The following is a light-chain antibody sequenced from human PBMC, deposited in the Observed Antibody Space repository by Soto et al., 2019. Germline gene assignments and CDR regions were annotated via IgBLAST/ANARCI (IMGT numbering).Light chain of an antibody. CDR3: QQYGSSPWT. J-gene: IGKJ1*01. Sequence: DIAVTQSRCTLSLSPGERATLSCRASQTVSSSYLAWYQQKPGQSPRLLIYGASSRATGIPSRFSGSGSGTDFTLTISRLEPEDFAVYYCQQYGSSPWTFGQGTKVDIK. CDR1: QTVSSSY. CDR2: GAS. V-gene: IGKV3-20*01.